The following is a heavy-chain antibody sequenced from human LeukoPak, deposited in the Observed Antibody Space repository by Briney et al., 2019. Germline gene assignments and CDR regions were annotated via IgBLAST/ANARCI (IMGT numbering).Heavy chain of an antibody. Sequence: GGSLRLSCAASGFTFSSYAMSWVRQAPGKGLEWVSATSGNGAKTYYADSVKGRFTISRDNSENTLYLQMNSLRAEDTAVYYCAKDSGWPFDYWGQGTLVTVSS. V-gene: IGHV3-23*01. CDR3: AKDSGWPFDY. D-gene: IGHD6-19*01. CDR2: TSGNGAKT. J-gene: IGHJ4*02. CDR1: GFTFSSYA.